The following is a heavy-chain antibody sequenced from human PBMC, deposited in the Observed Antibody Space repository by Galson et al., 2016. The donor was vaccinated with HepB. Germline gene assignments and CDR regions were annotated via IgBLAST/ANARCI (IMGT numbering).Heavy chain of an antibody. D-gene: IGHD5-18*01. CDR3: AKSEYSYGQFVS. J-gene: IGHJ4*03. Sequence: QSGAEVKKPGQYLKISCKTSGYSFSNHWIAWVRQMPGKGLEWMGTIYPADSDARYSPSFQSQVIISADKSVNTAYMQWRSLKASDTAIYFCAKSEYSYGQFVSWGHGTRVTVSS. CDR1: GYSFSNHW. CDR2: IYPADSDA. V-gene: IGHV5-51*01.